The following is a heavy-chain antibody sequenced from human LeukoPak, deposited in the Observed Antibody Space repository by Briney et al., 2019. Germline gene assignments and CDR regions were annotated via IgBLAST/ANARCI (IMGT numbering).Heavy chain of an antibody. CDR1: GFTVSSTY. V-gene: IGHV3-66*01. J-gene: IGHJ6*02. CDR3: ARDGGSGSPLGGGIGVYYGMDV. Sequence: GGSLRLSCAVSGFTVSSTYMTWVRQAPGKGLEWVSFIYTGDTTYYAGSVKGRFTSSRDNSKSSLYLQMSSLRVEDTAVYYCARDGGSGSPLGGGIGVYYGMDVWGQGTTVTVAS. D-gene: IGHD6-19*01. CDR2: IYTGDTT.